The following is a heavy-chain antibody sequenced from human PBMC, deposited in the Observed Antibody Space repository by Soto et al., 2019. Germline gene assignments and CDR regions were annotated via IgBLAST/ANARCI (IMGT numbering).Heavy chain of an antibody. D-gene: IGHD5-12*01. CDR1: GDSISSYY. CDR2: IYYTGRP. J-gene: IGHJ4*02. V-gene: IGHV4-59*08. Sequence: PSETLSLICTVSGDSISSYYWNWIRQAPGKGLEWIGYIYYTGRPTYNPSLKSRVSISIDTSKNQFSLELTSVTAADTAMYFCSRVPYSGYAAKWGQGTLVTVSS. CDR3: SRVPYSGYAAK.